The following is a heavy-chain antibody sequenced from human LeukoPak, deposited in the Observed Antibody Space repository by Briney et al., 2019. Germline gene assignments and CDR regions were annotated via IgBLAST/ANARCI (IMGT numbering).Heavy chain of an antibody. Sequence: GASVKVSCKASGYTFTSYGISWVRQAPGQGLEWMGWISAYNGNTNYAQKLQGRVTMTTDTSTSTAYMEPRSLRSDDTAVYYCARDPGVVAAATVGYWGQGTLVTVSS. V-gene: IGHV1-18*01. CDR1: GYTFTSYG. CDR3: ARDPGVVAAATVGY. CDR2: ISAYNGNT. J-gene: IGHJ4*02. D-gene: IGHD2-15*01.